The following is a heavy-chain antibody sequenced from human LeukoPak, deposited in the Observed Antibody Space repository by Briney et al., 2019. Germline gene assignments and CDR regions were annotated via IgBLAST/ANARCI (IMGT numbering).Heavy chain of an antibody. V-gene: IGHV1-8*01. D-gene: IGHD6-13*01. CDR2: MNPNSGNT. CDR1: GYTFTSYD. Sequence: ASVKVSCKASGYTFTSYDINWVRQATGQGLEWMGWMNPNSGNTGYAQKFQGRVTMTRNTSISTAYMELSSLRSEDTAVYYCARGDSSSWHSDYWGQGTLVTVSS. CDR3: ARGDSSSWHSDY. J-gene: IGHJ4*02.